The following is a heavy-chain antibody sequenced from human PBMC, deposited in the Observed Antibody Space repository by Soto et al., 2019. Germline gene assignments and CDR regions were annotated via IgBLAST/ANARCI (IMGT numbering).Heavy chain of an antibody. CDR3: ARGAKPYSSGRDVLDI. J-gene: IGHJ3*02. V-gene: IGHV3-30-3*01. CDR1: GFTFSSFV. D-gene: IGHD6-19*01. Sequence: GGSLRLSCAASGFTFSSFVLHWVRQAPGKGLEWVSLISSDGNKIYYADSVKGRFTISRDNSQNTLYLQMNNLRVEDTAVYYCARGAKPYSSGRDVLDIWGQGTMVT. CDR2: ISSDGNKI.